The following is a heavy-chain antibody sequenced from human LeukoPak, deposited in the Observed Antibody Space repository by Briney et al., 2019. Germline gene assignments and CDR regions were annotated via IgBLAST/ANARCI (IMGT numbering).Heavy chain of an antibody. CDR1: GFTFDDYA. V-gene: IGHV3-9*01. CDR2: ISWNSGSI. J-gene: IGHJ6*02. D-gene: IGHD4-17*01. Sequence: GRSLRLSCAASGFTFDDYAMHWVRQAPGKGLEWVSGISWNSGSIGYADPVKGRFTISRDNAKNSLYLQMNSLRAEDTALYYCAKDIDYGDRDYYYYYGMDVWGQGTTVTVSS. CDR3: AKDIDYGDRDYYYYYGMDV.